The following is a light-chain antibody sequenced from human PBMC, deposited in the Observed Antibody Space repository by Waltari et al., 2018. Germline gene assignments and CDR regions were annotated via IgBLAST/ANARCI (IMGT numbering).Light chain of an antibody. V-gene: IGKV3-20*01. CDR1: QSVSRP. Sequence: EIVLTQSPGTLSLSPGERATLSCRASQSVSRPLAWYQQKPGQAPWPLIYDASSRATGIPDRFSGSGSGTDFSLTISRLEPEDFAVYYCQKYGTLPATFGQGTKVEIK. CDR3: QKYGTLPAT. J-gene: IGKJ1*01. CDR2: DAS.